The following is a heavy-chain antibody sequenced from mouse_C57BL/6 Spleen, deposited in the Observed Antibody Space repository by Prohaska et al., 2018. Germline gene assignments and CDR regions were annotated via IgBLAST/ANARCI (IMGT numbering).Heavy chain of an antibody. CDR2: IYPRSGNT. J-gene: IGHJ1*03. D-gene: IGHD1-1*01. Sequence: QSTGQGLEWIGEIYPRSGNTYYNEKFKGKATLTADKSSSTAYMELRSLTSEDSAVYFCARSTCRVNGSSYFDVWGTGTTVTVSS. V-gene: IGHV1-81*01. CDR3: ARSTCRVNGSSYFDV.